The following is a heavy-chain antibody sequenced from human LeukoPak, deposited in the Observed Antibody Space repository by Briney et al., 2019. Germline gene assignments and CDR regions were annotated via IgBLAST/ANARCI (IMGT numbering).Heavy chain of an antibody. CDR3: ATGVVHYSTRSGYLSH. Sequence: PSETLSLTCAVYSGSFNDYCWIWLRQPPRRGLEWIGEIYSGGSANYDPSLKGRLAISVDPSKSQFSLRLSSLTAADTAVYFCATGVVHYSTRSGYLSHWGQGTLVTVSS. CDR2: IYSGGSA. V-gene: IGHV4-34*01. D-gene: IGHD3-22*01. CDR1: SGSFNDYC. J-gene: IGHJ4*02.